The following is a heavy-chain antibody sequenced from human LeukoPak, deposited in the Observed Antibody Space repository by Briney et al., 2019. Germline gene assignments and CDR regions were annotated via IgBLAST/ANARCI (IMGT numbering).Heavy chain of an antibody. CDR1: GYTFTGYY. CDR2: INPNSGGT. Sequence: ASVKVSCKASGYTFTGYYMHWVRQAPGQGLEWMGRINPNSGGTNYAQKFQGRVTMTRDTSISTAYMELSRLRSDDTAVYYCARWLLWFGELSYYYYGMDVWGQGTTVTVPS. V-gene: IGHV1-2*06. D-gene: IGHD3-10*01. J-gene: IGHJ6*02. CDR3: ARWLLWFGELSYYYYGMDV.